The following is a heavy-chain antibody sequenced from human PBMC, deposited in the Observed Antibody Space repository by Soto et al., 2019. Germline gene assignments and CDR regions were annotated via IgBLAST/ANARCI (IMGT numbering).Heavy chain of an antibody. CDR1: GCSISSGDYY. CDR3: ARGEWRAYYFDY. CDR2: IYYSGST. V-gene: IGHV4-30-4*01. J-gene: IGHJ4*02. Sequence: QVQLQESGPGLVKPSQTLSLTCTVSGCSISSGDYYWSWIRQPPGKGLEWIGYIYYSGSTYYNPSLKSRVTISVATSKNQFSLKLSSVTAADTAVYYCARGEWRAYYFDYWGQGTLVTVSS. D-gene: IGHD3-3*01.